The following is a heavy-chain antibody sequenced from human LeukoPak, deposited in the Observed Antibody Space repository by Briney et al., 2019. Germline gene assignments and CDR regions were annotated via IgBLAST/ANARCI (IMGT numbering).Heavy chain of an antibody. CDR1: GFTFDDYG. CDR2: INWNGGST. V-gene: IGHV3-20*04. Sequence: GGSLRLSCAVSGFTFDDYGVCWVRQAPGKGLEWVSGINWNGGSTGYADSVKGRFTISRDNAKKSVYLEMNSLRDEDTALYYCARDYCGGDCYPFDYWGQGTLVTVSS. D-gene: IGHD2-21*02. J-gene: IGHJ4*02. CDR3: ARDYCGGDCYPFDY.